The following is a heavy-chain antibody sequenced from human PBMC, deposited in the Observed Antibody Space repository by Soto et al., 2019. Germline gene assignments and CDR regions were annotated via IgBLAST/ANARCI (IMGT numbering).Heavy chain of an antibody. J-gene: IGHJ4*02. CDR1: GGSFSGYY. V-gene: IGHV4-34*01. D-gene: IGHD5-12*01. Sequence: KPSETLSLTCAVYGGSFSGYYWGWIRQQQGKGLEWIGEINHSGSTNYNPSLKSRVTISVDTSKNQFSLKLSSVTAADTAVYYCARAGWYSGYDYEYNYFDYWGQGTLVTVSS. CDR2: INHSGST. CDR3: ARAGWYSGYDYEYNYFDY.